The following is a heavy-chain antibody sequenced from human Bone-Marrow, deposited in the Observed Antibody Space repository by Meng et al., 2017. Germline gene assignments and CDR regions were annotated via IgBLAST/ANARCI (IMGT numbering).Heavy chain of an antibody. CDR1: GHTFTSYD. CDR2: MNPNSGNT. Sequence: VRAVEDGAGVTKPGASVKVSCKASGHTFTSYDMNWVRQATGQGLEWMGGMNPNSGNTGYAQNVQGRVTMTRNTSISTSYMELSSLRSEDTAVYYCARGPSGSYPLEYFQHWGQGTLVTVSS. V-gene: IGHV1-8*01. J-gene: IGHJ1*01. D-gene: IGHD1-26*01. CDR3: ARGPSGSYPLEYFQH.